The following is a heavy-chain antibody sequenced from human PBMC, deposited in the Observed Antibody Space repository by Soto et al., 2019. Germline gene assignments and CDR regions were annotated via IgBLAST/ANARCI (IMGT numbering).Heavy chain of an antibody. CDR3: ARAIAGYQLLFEWFDP. V-gene: IGHV1-69*01. CDR1: GGTFSSYA. J-gene: IGHJ5*02. D-gene: IGHD2-2*01. CDR2: IIPVFGTA. Sequence: QVQLVQSGAEVKKPGSSVKVSCKASGGTFSSYAISWVRQAPGQGLEWMGGIIPVFGTANYAQKFQGRVTITADESPSKAYMELSSLRSEDKAVYYCARAIAGYQLLFEWFDPWGQGTLVTVSS.